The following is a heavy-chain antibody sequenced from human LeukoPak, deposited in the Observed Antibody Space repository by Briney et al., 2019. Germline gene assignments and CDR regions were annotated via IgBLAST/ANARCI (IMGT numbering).Heavy chain of an antibody. J-gene: IGHJ4*02. Sequence: GASVKVSCKTSGYSFTSYYIHWVRQAPGQGLEWMGIINPSGGSTSYAQEFQDTVTMTRDMSTSTVYMELSSLRSEDTAVYYCARAYNWNYGILYYFDYWGQGTLVTVSS. V-gene: IGHV1-46*01. CDR1: GYSFTSYY. CDR3: ARAYNWNYGILYYFDY. D-gene: IGHD1-7*01. CDR2: INPSGGST.